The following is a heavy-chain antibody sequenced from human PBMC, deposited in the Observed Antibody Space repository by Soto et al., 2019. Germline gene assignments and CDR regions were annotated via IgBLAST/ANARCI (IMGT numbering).Heavy chain of an antibody. V-gene: IGHV5-51*01. Sequence: PGESLKISCNGSAFTFTNYYIGWVRQMPGKGLEWMGIIYPGDSETTYSPSFQGQVTFSVDKSLNIAYLQWSSLKASDTAIYYCSITRHYHGAAFDSWGHGTPVTVSS. CDR1: AFTFTNYY. D-gene: IGHD3-10*01. J-gene: IGHJ4*01. CDR2: IYPGDSET. CDR3: SITRHYHGAAFDS.